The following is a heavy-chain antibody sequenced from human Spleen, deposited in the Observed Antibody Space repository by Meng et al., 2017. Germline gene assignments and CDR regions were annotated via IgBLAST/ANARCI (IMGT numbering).Heavy chain of an antibody. CDR2: ISESGST. V-gene: IGHV4-34*01. Sequence: QVQVQQWGAGLLKPSETLSLTCAVHGGSFSGYYWSWIRQSPEKGLEWIGEISESGSTNYNPTLKSRVSISVDTSKSEFSLNVRSVTAADTAVYYCAKDGWFGDHFDYWGQGTLVTVSS. CDR3: AKDGWFGDHFDY. CDR1: GGSFSGYY. J-gene: IGHJ4*02. D-gene: IGHD3-10*01.